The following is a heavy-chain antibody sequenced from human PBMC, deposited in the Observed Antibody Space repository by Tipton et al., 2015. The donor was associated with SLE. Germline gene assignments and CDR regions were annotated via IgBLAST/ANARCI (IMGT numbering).Heavy chain of an antibody. Sequence: SLRLSCAASGFTFSSYAMHWVRQAPGKGLEYVSAISSNGGSTYYADSVKGRFTISRDNSKNTLYLQMGSLRAEDMAVYYCARASGGYYYDSSGYYLHSYYYYGMDVWGQGTTVTVSS. CDR2: ISSNGGST. CDR1: GFTFSSYA. CDR3: ARASGGYYYDSSGYYLHSYYYYGMDV. D-gene: IGHD3-22*01. V-gene: IGHV3-64*02. J-gene: IGHJ6*02.